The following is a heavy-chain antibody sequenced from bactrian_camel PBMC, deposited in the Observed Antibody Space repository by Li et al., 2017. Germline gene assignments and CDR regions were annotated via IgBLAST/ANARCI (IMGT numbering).Heavy chain of an antibody. J-gene: IGHJ4*01. Sequence: HVQLVESGGGLVQPGGSVRLFCAVSGFTFNNYLMRWVRQAPGKGLEWVSRISPSSSRLHYGDSVTGRFTASRDNVKNTMYLQLNSLKSEDTAVYYCAKDPTGDNWFGWGDWGQGTQVTVS. CDR3: AKDPTGDNWFGWGD. V-gene: IGHV3S1*01. CDR1: GFTFNNYL. D-gene: IGHD7*01. CDR2: ISPSSSRL.